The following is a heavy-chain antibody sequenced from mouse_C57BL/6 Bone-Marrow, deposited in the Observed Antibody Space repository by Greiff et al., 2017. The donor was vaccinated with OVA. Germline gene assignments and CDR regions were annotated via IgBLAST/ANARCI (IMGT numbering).Heavy chain of an antibody. J-gene: IGHJ2*01. V-gene: IGHV1-54*01. CDR1: GYAFTNYL. CDR3: AREVDY. Sequence: VQLQQSGAELVRPGTSVKVSCKASGYAFTNYLIEWVKQRPGQGLEWIGVIKPGSGGTNYNEKFKGKATLTADKSSSTAYMQLSSLTSEDSAVYFCAREVDYWGQGTTLTVSS. CDR2: IKPGSGGT.